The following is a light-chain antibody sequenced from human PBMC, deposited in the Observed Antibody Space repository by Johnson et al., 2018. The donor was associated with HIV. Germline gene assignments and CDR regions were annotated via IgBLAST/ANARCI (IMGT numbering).Light chain of an antibody. CDR3: GTWHTSLSGGGV. CDR2: DND. V-gene: IGLV1-51*02. J-gene: IGLJ1*01. CDR1: TSNIGDHS. Sequence: QSVLTQPPSVSAAPGRWVTVSCSGTTSNIGDHSVSWFQHLPGAAPKLLIYDNDRRPSGVPDRFSGSKSAASATLDITGLQSGDEGDYYCGTWHTSLSGGGVFGTGTKVTVL.